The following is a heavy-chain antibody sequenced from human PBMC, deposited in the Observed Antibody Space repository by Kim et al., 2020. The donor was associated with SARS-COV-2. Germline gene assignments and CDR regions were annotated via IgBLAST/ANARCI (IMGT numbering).Heavy chain of an antibody. J-gene: IGHJ4*02. V-gene: IGHV3-30*02. CDR3: AKDYDSSGWYFYYFDY. D-gene: IGHD6-19*01. Sequence: SVNGRLTISSDNSKTTLYLQMNSLRAEDTAVYYCAKDYDSSGWYFYYFDYWGQGTLVTVSS.